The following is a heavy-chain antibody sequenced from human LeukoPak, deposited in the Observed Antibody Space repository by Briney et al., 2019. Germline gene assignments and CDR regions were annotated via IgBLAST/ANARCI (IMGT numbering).Heavy chain of an antibody. CDR1: GFTFSSYS. CDR2: ISSSSSYI. Sequence: GGSLRLSCAASGFTFSSYSMNWVRQAPGKGLEWVSSISSSSSYIYYADSLKGRFTISRDNAKNSLYLQMNSLRADDTAVYYCARGLAAAGTRGPYWGQGTLVTVSS. CDR3: ARGLAAAGTRGPY. J-gene: IGHJ4*02. V-gene: IGHV3-21*01. D-gene: IGHD6-13*01.